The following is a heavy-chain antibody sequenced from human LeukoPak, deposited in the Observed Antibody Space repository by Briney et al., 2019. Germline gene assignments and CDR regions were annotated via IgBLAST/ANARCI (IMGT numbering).Heavy chain of an antibody. J-gene: IGHJ4*02. CDR1: GFTFSSYE. CDR3: ARAPRGGYYDSSGYLGPLNY. CDR2: ISSSGSTI. D-gene: IGHD3-22*01. Sequence: GGSLRLSCAASGFTFSSYEMNWVRQAPGKGLEWVSYISSSGSTIYYADSVKGRFTISRDNAKNSLYLQMNSLRAEDTAVYYCARAPRGGYYDSSGYLGPLNYWGQGTLVTVSS. V-gene: IGHV3-48*03.